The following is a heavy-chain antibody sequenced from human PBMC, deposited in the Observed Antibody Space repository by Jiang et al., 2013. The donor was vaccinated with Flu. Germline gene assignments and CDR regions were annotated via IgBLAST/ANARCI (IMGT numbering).Heavy chain of an antibody. D-gene: IGHD2-8*01. CDR3: ARINCANGHCYYDY. CDR1: GFTFSHYW. Sequence: AASGFTFSHYWMSWVRQAPGKGLEWVANINQGENGKYYMDSVKGRFTISRDNAKNSLYLQMTSLRAEDTAMYYCARINCANGHCYYDYWGQGTLVTVSS. CDR2: INQGENGK. V-gene: IGHV3-7*03. J-gene: IGHJ4*02.